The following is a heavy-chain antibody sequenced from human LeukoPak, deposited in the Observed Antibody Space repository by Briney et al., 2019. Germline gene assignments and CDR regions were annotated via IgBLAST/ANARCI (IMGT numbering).Heavy chain of an antibody. D-gene: IGHD2-15*01. CDR1: GGGITSYY. V-gene: IGHV4-4*07. J-gene: IGHJ4*02. CDR3: ARGGTTPYYFDD. CDR2: IYSNENT. Sequence: PSETLSLTCTVSGGGITSYYWSWIRQPAGKWLEWIGRIYSNENTNYNPSLKSRVTMSVDTSKNQFSLKLSSVTAADTAVYYCARGGTTPYYFDDWGQGTLVTVSS.